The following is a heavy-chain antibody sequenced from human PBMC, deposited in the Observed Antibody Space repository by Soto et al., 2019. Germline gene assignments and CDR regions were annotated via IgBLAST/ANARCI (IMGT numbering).Heavy chain of an antibody. CDR3: APKGGGDRILDY. Sequence: QITLKESGPTLVKPTQTLTLTCTFSGFSLSASGVGVGWIRQPPGKALEWLAIIYWGDAKHYSPSLKSSLTIPKDTSKNQVVLTMTHLDPVDPATYYCAPKGGGDRILDYWGQGTLVTVSS. CDR2: IYWGDAK. CDR1: GFSLSASGVG. D-gene: IGHD3-16*01. V-gene: IGHV2-5*02. J-gene: IGHJ4*02.